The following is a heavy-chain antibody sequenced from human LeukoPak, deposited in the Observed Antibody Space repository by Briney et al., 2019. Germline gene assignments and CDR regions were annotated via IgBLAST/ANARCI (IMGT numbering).Heavy chain of an antibody. J-gene: IGHJ4*02. Sequence: PSETLSLTCAVYGGSFSGYYWSWIRQPPGKGLEWIGEINHSGSTNYNPSLKSRVTISVDTSKNQFSLKLSSVTAADTAVYYCARDDGYSDFDYWGQGTLVTVSS. CDR1: GGSFSGYY. D-gene: IGHD5-24*01. CDR3: ARDDGYSDFDY. V-gene: IGHV4-34*01. CDR2: INHSGST.